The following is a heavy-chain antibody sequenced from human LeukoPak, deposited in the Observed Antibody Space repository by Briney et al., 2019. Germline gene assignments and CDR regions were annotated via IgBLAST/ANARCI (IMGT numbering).Heavy chain of an antibody. J-gene: IGHJ4*02. V-gene: IGHV3-23*01. Sequence: GGSLRLSCAASGFTFSSYAMSWVRQAPGKGLEWVSAISGSGGSTYYADSVKGRFTISRDNSKNTLYLQMNSLRAEDTAVYYCAKASVLMVYAILGVYYFDYWGQGTLVTVSS. CDR3: AKASVLMVYAILGVYYFDY. CDR2: ISGSGGST. CDR1: GFTFSSYA. D-gene: IGHD2-8*01.